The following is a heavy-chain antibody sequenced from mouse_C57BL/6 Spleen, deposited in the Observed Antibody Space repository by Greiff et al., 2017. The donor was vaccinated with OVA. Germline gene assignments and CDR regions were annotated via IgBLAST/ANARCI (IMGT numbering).Heavy chain of an antibody. V-gene: IGHV1-26*01. CDR3: ARNYESFRYYAMDY. CDR2: INPNNGGT. J-gene: IGHJ4*01. CDR1: GYTFTDYY. Sequence: EVQLQQSGPELVKPGASVKISCKASGYTFTDYYMNWVKQSHGKSLEWIGDINPNNGGTSYNQKFKGKATLTVDKSSSTAYMELRSLTSEDSAVYYCARNYESFRYYAMDYWGQGTSVTVSS. D-gene: IGHD2-1*01.